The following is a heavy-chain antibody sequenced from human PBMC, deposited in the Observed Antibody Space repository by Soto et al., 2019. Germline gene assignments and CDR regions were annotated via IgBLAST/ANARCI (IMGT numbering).Heavy chain of an antibody. J-gene: IGHJ4*02. CDR3: ARDYFSGGNAEISDY. CDR1: GGTFSSYA. D-gene: IGHD2-15*01. CDR2: ILPIFGTA. V-gene: IGHV1-69*01. Sequence: QVQLVQSGAEVKKPGSSVKVSCKASGGTFSSYAISWVRQAPGQGLEWMGGILPIFGTANYAQKFQGRVTITADESTSTAYMELSSLRSEDTAVYSCARDYFSGGNAEISDYWGQGTLVTVSS.